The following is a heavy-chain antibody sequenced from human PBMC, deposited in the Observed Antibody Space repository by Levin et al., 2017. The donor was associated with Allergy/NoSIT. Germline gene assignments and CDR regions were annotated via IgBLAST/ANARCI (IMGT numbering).Heavy chain of an antibody. V-gene: IGHV3-30*18. CDR3: AKLRGHDAFDI. J-gene: IGHJ3*02. CDR2: ISYDGSNK. CDR1: GFTFSSYG. D-gene: IGHD2-15*01. Sequence: GESLKISCAASGFTFSSYGMHWVRQAPGKGLVWVAVISYDGSNKYYADSVKGRFTISRDNSKNTLYLQMNSLRAEDTAVYYCAKLRGHDAFDIWGQGTMVTVSS.